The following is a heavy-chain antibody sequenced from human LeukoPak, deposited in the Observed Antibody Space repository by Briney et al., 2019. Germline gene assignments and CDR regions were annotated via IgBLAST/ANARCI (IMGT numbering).Heavy chain of an antibody. D-gene: IGHD6-19*01. Sequence: PGGSLRLSCAASGFTFNNAWMSWVRQAPGKGLEWVGRIKTKTDGGTTDYAAPVKGRFTISRDDSKSTLYLQMNSLKTEDTAVYYCTTGFSGWSFFDYWGQGTLVIVSS. CDR2: IKTKTDGGTT. CDR1: GFTFNNAW. V-gene: IGHV3-15*01. J-gene: IGHJ4*02. CDR3: TTGFSGWSFFDY.